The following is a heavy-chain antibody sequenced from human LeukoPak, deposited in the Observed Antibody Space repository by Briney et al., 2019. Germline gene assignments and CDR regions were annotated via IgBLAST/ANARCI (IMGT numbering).Heavy chain of an antibody. D-gene: IGHD6-13*01. CDR1: GYTFTGYY. V-gene: IGHV1-2*02. Sequence: ASVKVSCKASGYTFTGYYMHWVRPAPGQGLEWMGWINPNSGGTNYAQKFQGRVTMTRDTSISTAYMELSRLRSDDTAVYYCASGSSSSSWYGGFYYFDYWGQGTLVTVSS. J-gene: IGHJ4*02. CDR3: ASGSSSSSWYGGFYYFDY. CDR2: INPNSGGT.